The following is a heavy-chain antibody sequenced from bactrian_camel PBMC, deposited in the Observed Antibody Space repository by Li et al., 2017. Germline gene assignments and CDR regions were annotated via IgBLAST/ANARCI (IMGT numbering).Heavy chain of an antibody. J-gene: IGHJ4*01. CDR2: FVSDANT. CDR1: GATYSDYC. Sequence: HVQLVESGGGTVQAGGSLRLSCAVSGATYSDYCMMWFRQAPGKEREGVVGFVSDANTRYADSVKGRFTISRDNAKNTLYLQLDSLRTDDTAMYYCLPCHYSWLAFPFWGQGTQVTVS. CDR3: LPCHYSWLAFPF. V-gene: IGHV3S57*01. D-gene: IGHD6*01.